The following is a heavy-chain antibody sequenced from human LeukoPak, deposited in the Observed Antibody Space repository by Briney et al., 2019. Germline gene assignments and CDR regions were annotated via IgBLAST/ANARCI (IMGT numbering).Heavy chain of an antibody. D-gene: IGHD3-10*01. J-gene: IGHJ4*02. Sequence: PGGSLRLSCAASGFTFSSYAMHWVRQAPGKGLGWVAVISYDGSNKYYADSVKGRFTISRDNSKNTLYLQMNSLRAEDTAVYYCARDTSWDYYGSGSYLGDYWGQGTLVTVSS. CDR2: ISYDGSNK. CDR1: GFTFSSYA. CDR3: ARDTSWDYYGSGSYLGDY. V-gene: IGHV3-30-3*01.